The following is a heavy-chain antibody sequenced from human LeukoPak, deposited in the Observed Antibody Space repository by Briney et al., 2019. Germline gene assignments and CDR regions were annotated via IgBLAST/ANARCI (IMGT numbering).Heavy chain of an antibody. CDR2: INHAGST. V-gene: IGHV4-34*01. CDR3: ARGGGIAAAQIPLDY. J-gene: IGHJ4*02. CDR1: GGSFSGYY. Sequence: SETLSLTCVVYGGSFSGYYWTWIRQPPGKGLDWIGEINHAGSTNYNPSLKSRVTISVDTSKNQFSLKLSSVTAADTAVYYCARGGGIAAAQIPLDYWGQGTLVTVSS. D-gene: IGHD6-13*01.